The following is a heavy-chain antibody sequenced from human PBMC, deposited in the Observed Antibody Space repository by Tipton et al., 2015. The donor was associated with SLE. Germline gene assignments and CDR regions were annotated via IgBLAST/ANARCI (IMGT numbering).Heavy chain of an antibody. Sequence: TLSLTCTVSGGSIRSYYWSWIRQTPEKGLEWIASIYHSGSTNSGSTKYNPSLESRVSTSLDTSKNQISLKLTSVTAADTAVYYCASSWGSRFDYWGQGTLVTVSS. D-gene: IGHD3-16*01. CDR2: IYHSGSTNSGST. J-gene: IGHJ4*02. V-gene: IGHV4-59*01. CDR1: GGSIRSYY. CDR3: ASSWGSRFDY.